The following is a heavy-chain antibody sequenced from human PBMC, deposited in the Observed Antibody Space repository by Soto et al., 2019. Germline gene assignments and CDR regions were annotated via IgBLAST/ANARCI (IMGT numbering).Heavy chain of an antibody. CDR3: ARRPPRYSSSSYFDY. J-gene: IGHJ4*02. V-gene: IGHV4-39*01. CDR2: IYYSGST. D-gene: IGHD6-6*01. Sequence: SETLSLTCTVSGGSISSSSYYWGWIRQPPGKGLEWIGSIYYSGSTYYNPSLKSRVTISVDTSKNQFSLKLSSVTAADTAVYYCARRPPRYSSSSYFDYWGQGTLVTVSS. CDR1: GGSISSSSYY.